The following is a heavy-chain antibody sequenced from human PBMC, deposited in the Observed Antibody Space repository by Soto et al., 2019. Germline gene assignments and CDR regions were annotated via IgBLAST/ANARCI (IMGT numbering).Heavy chain of an antibody. J-gene: IGHJ4*02. CDR2: ISYDGRVK. V-gene: IGHV3-30*04. D-gene: IGHD1-26*01. Sequence: PGGFLRLSCAASGFTFSDYPMHWVRQAPGKGLEWVAVISYDGRVKYYVDSVKGRFTISRDDSKNTLYLQMNSLRVDDTAVYYCARDFIVGAPDYFDYWGQGTLVTVSS. CDR3: ARDFIVGAPDYFDY. CDR1: GFTFSDYP.